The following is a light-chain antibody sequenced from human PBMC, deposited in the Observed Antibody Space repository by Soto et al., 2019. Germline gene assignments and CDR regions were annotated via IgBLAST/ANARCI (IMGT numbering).Light chain of an antibody. J-gene: IGKJ2*01. CDR1: QSVSSSY. CDR3: QQYESWPPLFT. CDR2: GAS. V-gene: IGKV3-20*01. Sequence: EIVLSQSPGTLSLYTGERATLSCRASQSVSSSYLAWYQQKPGQAPSLFIFGASVRATGVPDRFSGSGSGTEFTLSISNLQSEDSAVYYCQQYESWPPLFTFGQRSKVDVK.